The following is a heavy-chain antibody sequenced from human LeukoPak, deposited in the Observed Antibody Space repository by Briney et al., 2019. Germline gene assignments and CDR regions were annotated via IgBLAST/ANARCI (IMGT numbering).Heavy chain of an antibody. Sequence: ASVKVSCKASVYTFICYYIHWVRDAPGQGLEWMGWINPNGGAINYSQKFQGRVTLTRDTSLSTAYMELIRLRSDDTAVFYCARQSKAVAAARIFDYWGQGTLMTVSS. CDR1: VYTFICYY. J-gene: IGHJ4*02. V-gene: IGHV1-2*02. CDR2: INPNGGAI. CDR3: ARQSKAVAAARIFDY. D-gene: IGHD6-19*01.